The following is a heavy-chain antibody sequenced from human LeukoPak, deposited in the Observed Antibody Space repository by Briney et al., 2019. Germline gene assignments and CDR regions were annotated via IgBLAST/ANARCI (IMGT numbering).Heavy chain of an antibody. Sequence: PSETLSLTCTVSGGSLSSYYSSWIRQPAGKGLEWVGRIYISGTTYYHPSLKRRVTISVDKSKNQFTLTLSSVTAADTAVYYCARDGSPYSSGWIDYWGQGTLVTVSS. D-gene: IGHD6-19*01. V-gene: IGHV4-4*07. CDR2: IYISGTT. J-gene: IGHJ4*02. CDR3: ARDGSPYSSGWIDY. CDR1: GGSLSSYY.